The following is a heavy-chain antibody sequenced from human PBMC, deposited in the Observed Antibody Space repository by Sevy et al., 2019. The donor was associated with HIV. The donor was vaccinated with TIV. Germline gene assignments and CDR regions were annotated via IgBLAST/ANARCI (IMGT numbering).Heavy chain of an antibody. CDR3: AREDDFWSYFDY. CDR2: ISYDGSNK. V-gene: IGHV3-30-3*01. J-gene: IGHJ4*02. CDR1: GLTFSSYA. Sequence: GGSLRLSCAASGLTFSSYAMHWVRQAPGKGLEWVAVISYDGSNKYYADSVKGRFTISRDNSKNTLYLQMNSLRAEDTAVYSCAREDDFWSYFDYWGQGTLVTVSS. D-gene: IGHD3-3*01.